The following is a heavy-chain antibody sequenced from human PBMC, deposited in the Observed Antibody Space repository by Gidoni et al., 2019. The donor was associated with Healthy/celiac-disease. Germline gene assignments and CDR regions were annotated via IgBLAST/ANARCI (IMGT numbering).Heavy chain of an antibody. CDR2: ISWDGGST. D-gene: IGHD5-12*01. Sequence: EVQLVESGGVVVQPGGSLRLSCAASGFTFDDYAMHWVRQAPGKGLEWVSLISWDGGSTYYADSVKGRFTISRDNSKNSLYLQMNSLRAEDTDLYYCAKESGKGMATTQLDYWGQGTLVTVSS. J-gene: IGHJ4*02. V-gene: IGHV3-43D*03. CDR3: AKESGKGMATTQLDY. CDR1: GFTFDDYA.